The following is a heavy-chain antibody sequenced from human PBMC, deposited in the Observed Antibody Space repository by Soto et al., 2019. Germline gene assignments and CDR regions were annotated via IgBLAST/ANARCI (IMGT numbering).Heavy chain of an antibody. Sequence: SLKVSCKATGYSFTSDDIRWVRQAPGQGVEWMGIINPSGGSTSYAQKMQGRVTMTRDTSTSPVYMELSSLRSEDTAVYYCAKNRYDFWSGYAPSYFDYWGQGTLVTVSS. V-gene: IGHV1-46*04. CDR1: GYSFTSDD. D-gene: IGHD3-3*01. J-gene: IGHJ4*02. CDR3: AKNRYDFWSGYAPSYFDY. CDR2: INPSGGST.